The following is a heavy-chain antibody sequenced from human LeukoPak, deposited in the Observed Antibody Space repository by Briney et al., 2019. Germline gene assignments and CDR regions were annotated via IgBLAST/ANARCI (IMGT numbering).Heavy chain of an antibody. D-gene: IGHD6-19*01. Sequence: GGSLRLSCAASGFTFSSYGIHWVRQAPGKGLEWVAVISYDGSIKYYADSVKGRFTISRDNSKNTLYLQMNSLRAEDTAVYYCAKEMLAVAGTWDYWGQGTLVTVSS. J-gene: IGHJ4*02. V-gene: IGHV3-30*18. CDR2: ISYDGSIK. CDR3: AKEMLAVAGTWDY. CDR1: GFTFSSYG.